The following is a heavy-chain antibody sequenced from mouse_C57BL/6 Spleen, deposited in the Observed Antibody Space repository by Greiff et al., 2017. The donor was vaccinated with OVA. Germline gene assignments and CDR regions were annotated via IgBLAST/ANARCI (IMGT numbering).Heavy chain of an antibody. J-gene: IGHJ1*03. D-gene: IGHD2-4*01. Sequence: VQLQQPGAELVKPGASVKLSCKASGYTFTSYWMHWVKQRPGQGLEWIGMIHPNSGSTNYNEKFKSKATLTVDKSSSTAYMQLSSLTSEDSAVYYCARSDYYEEYFDVWGTGTTVTVSS. V-gene: IGHV1-64*01. CDR3: ARSDYYEEYFDV. CDR2: IHPNSGST. CDR1: GYTFTSYW.